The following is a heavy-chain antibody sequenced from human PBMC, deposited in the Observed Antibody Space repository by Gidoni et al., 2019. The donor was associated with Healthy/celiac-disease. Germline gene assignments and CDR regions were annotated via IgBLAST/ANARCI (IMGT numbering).Heavy chain of an antibody. Sequence: QVQLVESGGGVVQPGRSLRLSCAAAGFTFSSYGMHWVRQAPGKGLEWVAVISYDGSNKYYADSVKGRFTISRDNSKNTLYLQMNSLRAEDTAVYYCAKASGRGDYFDYWGQGTLVTVSS. CDR1: GFTFSSYG. CDR2: ISYDGSNK. D-gene: IGHD3-10*01. CDR3: AKASGRGDYFDY. J-gene: IGHJ4*02. V-gene: IGHV3-30*18.